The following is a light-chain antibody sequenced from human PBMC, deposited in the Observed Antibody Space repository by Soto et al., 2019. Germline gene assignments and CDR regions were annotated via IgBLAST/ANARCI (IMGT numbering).Light chain of an antibody. CDR3: QQSYSTQIT. Sequence: VILKQPPVTLSLSPGETATLSCSPSQSISSSYLAWYQQKPGQAPRLLTYGASSRATGIPDRFSGSGSGTDFTLTISSLQPEDFATYYCQQSYSTQITFGQGTRLAIK. CDR1: QSISSSY. V-gene: IGKV3-20*01. CDR2: GAS. J-gene: IGKJ5*01.